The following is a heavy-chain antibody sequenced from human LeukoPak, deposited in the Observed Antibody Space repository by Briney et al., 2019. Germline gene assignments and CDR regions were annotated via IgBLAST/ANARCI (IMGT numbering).Heavy chain of an antibody. CDR1: GYSISSGYY. CDR2: IYHSGST. J-gene: IGHJ6*03. CDR3: ARLYYGGITYYYYYMYV. V-gene: IGHV4-38-2*01. Sequence: SETLSLTCAVSGYSISSGYYWGWIRQPPGKGLEWIGSIYHSGSTYYNPSLTSRVTISVDTSKNQFSLKLASVTAADTAVYYCARLYYGGITYYYYYMYVWGKGTTVTVSS. D-gene: IGHD4-23*01.